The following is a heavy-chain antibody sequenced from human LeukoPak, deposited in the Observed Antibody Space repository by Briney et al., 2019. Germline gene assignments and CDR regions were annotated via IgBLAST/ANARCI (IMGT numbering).Heavy chain of an antibody. Sequence: ASVKVSCKASGYTFTSYYMHWVRQAPGQGLEWMGIINPSGGSTSYAQKFQGRVTMTRDTSTSTVYMELSSLRSEDTAVYYCARVPNVDTAMVTVDYWGQGTLVTVSS. V-gene: IGHV1-46*01. CDR3: ARVPNVDTAMVTVDY. CDR2: INPSGGST. J-gene: IGHJ4*02. D-gene: IGHD5-18*01. CDR1: GYTFTSYY.